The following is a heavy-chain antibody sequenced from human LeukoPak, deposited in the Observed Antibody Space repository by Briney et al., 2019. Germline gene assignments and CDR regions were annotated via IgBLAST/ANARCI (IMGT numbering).Heavy chain of an antibody. J-gene: IGHJ4*02. Sequence: SETLSLTCTVSGGSISSYYWSWIRQPPGKGLEWIGYIYTSGSTNYNPSLKSRVTISVDTSKNQFSLKLSSVTAADTAVYYCARFRYDFWSGYSDYWGQGTLVTVSS. D-gene: IGHD3-3*01. V-gene: IGHV4-4*09. CDR1: GGSISSYY. CDR2: IYTSGST. CDR3: ARFRYDFWSGYSDY.